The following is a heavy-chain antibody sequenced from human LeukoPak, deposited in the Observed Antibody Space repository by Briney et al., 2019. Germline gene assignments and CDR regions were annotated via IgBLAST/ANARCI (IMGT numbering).Heavy chain of an antibody. CDR2: IYHSGST. Sequence: SETLSLTFSVSGGSINTGGYYWSWIRQPAGKGLEWIGKIYHSGSTNYNPSLKSRVTISVDTSKNQFSLKLSSVTAADTAVYYCARHPSYYDRIDYWGQGTLVTVSS. V-gene: IGHV4-61*09. CDR3: ARHPSYYDRIDY. D-gene: IGHD3-22*01. CDR1: GGSINTGGYY. J-gene: IGHJ4*02.